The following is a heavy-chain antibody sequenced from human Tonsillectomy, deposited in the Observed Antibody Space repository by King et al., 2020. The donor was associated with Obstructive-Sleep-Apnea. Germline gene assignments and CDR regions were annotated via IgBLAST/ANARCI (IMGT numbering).Heavy chain of an antibody. CDR3: ARSSGAPLVWFDP. CDR2: IFESGST. J-gene: IGHJ5*02. D-gene: IGHD3-10*01. Sequence: MPLQESGPGLVKPSQTLSLTCSVSGGSISSGNYYWSWIRQPPGKGLEWIGYIFESGSTYYSPSLKSRLTMSVDTSKNQFSLKLRSVTAADTAVYYCARSSGAPLVWFDPWGQGTLVTVSS. V-gene: IGHV4-30-4*01. CDR1: GGSISSGNYY.